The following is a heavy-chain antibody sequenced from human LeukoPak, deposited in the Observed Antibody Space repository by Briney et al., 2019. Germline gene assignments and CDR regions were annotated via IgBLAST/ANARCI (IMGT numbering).Heavy chain of an antibody. CDR2: ISYDGSNK. CDR1: GFTFSSYG. Sequence: GGSLRLSCAASGFTFSSYGMHWVRQAPGKGLEWVAVISYDGSNKYYADSVKGRFTISRDNSKNTLYLQMNSLRAEDTAVYSCAKAEGSGNQPFKYWGQGTLVTVPS. V-gene: IGHV3-30*18. CDR3: AKAEGSGNQPFKY. D-gene: IGHD3-10*01. J-gene: IGHJ4*02.